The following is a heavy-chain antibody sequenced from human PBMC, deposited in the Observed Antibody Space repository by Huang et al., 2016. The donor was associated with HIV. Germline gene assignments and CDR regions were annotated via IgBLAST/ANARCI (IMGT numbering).Heavy chain of an antibody. J-gene: IGHJ1*01. CDR3: ARERYYYDRSGYYTPVEYFHH. Sequence: QVQLVQSGAEVQKPGASVKVSCKASGYTFTNYAINWVRQAPGQSLEWMGWIRGYNGKTNYAQKVQGRVTMSKDTATSTAYMELRSLISDDTAVYYCARERYYYDRSGYYTPVEYFHHWGQGTLVTVSS. CDR2: IRGYNGKT. CDR1: GYTFTNYA. D-gene: IGHD3-22*01. V-gene: IGHV1-18*01.